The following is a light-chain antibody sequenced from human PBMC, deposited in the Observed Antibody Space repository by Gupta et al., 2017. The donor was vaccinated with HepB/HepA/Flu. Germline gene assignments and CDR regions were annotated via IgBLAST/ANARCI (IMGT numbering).Light chain of an antibody. CDR3: QQLNNYPPMYT. J-gene: IGKJ2*01. V-gene: IGKV1-9*01. Sequence: DIQLTQSPSFLSASVGDRVTITCRASQVISSYLAWYQQKPGKAPKLLIHSTSTLQSGVPSRFSGSGSGTEFTLTISSLQPEDFATYFCQQLNNYPPMYTFGQGTKLEMK. CDR2: STS. CDR1: QVISSY.